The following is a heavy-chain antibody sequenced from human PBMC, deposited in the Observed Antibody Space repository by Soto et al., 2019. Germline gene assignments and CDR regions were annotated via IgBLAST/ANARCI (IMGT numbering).Heavy chain of an antibody. CDR1: GFTFSSYA. D-gene: IGHD3-9*01. Sequence: EVQLLESGGDLVQPGGSLRLSCAASGFTFSSYAMNWVRQAPGKGLEWVSTISWSGDDTYYLDSVKGRFTISRDNSKNTLYLQMNSLRAEDSAVYYCASDPSTGSADYWGQGTLVIVSS. CDR3: ASDPSTGSADY. J-gene: IGHJ4*02. V-gene: IGHV3-23*01. CDR2: ISWSGDDT.